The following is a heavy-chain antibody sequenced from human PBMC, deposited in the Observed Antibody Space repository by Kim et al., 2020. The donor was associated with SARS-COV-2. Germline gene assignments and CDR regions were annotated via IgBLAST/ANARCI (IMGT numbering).Heavy chain of an antibody. CDR3: EASDY. V-gene: IGHV3-23*01. Sequence: GGSLRLSCAASGFTFSTYVMSWTRQAPGKGLEWVSTISASGLGTHYADSVRGRFTISRDNSRSTLFLQMNFLRAEDTAIYYCEASDYWGQGSLVTVSS. CDR1: GFTFSTYV. J-gene: IGHJ4*02. CDR2: ISASGLGT.